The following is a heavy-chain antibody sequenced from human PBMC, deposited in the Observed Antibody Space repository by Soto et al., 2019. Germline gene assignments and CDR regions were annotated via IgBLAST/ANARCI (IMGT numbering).Heavy chain of an antibody. CDR2: IYSSGST. D-gene: IGHD5-18*01. Sequence: PSETLSLTCTVSGDSVSSDSYYWTWIRQPPGKGLEWIGYIYSSGSTKYNPSLKSRVTISLDTSNNQFSLELTSVTAADTAIYYCARDIRGYSRAFDYWGQGALVTVSS. CDR1: GDSVSSDSYY. J-gene: IGHJ4*02. CDR3: ARDIRGYSRAFDY. V-gene: IGHV4-61*01.